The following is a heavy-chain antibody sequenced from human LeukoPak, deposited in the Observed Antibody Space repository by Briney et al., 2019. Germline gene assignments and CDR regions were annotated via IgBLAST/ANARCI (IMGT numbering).Heavy chain of an antibody. CDR3: ARDLDSRYTAMVFGY. V-gene: IGHV3-30-3*01. D-gene: IGHD5-18*01. CDR1: GFTFSSYA. J-gene: IGHJ4*02. Sequence: AGGSLRLSCAASGFTFSSYAMHWVRQAPGKGLEWVAVISYDGSNKYYADSVKGRFTISRDNSKNTLYLQMNSLRAEDTAAYYCARDLDSRYTAMVFGYWGRGTLVTVSS. CDR2: ISYDGSNK.